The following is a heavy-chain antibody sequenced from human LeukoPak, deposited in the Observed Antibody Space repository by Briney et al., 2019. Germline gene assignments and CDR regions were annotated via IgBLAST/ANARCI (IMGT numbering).Heavy chain of an antibody. J-gene: IGHJ3*02. CDR1: GGSFSGYY. CDR2: INHSGST. D-gene: IGHD1-14*01. Sequence: PSETLSLTCAVYGGSFSGYYWSWIRQPPGKGLEWIGEINHSGSTKYNTSLKSRVTISADTSKNQFSLKMSSVTAADTAVYYCARVDAGWNAFDIWGQGTMVTVPS. V-gene: IGHV4-34*01. CDR3: ARVDAGWNAFDI.